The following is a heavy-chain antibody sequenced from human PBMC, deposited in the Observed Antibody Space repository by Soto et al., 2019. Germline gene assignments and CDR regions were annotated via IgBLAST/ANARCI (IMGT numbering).Heavy chain of an antibody. J-gene: IGHJ6*03. CDR2: INPSGGST. CDR1: GYTFTSYY. V-gene: IGHV1-46*03. Sequence: VKVSCKASGYTFTSYYMHWVRQAPGQGLEWMGIINPSGGSTSYAQKFQGRVTMTRDTSTSTVYMELSSLRSEDTAVYYCARDLLIYPVVAATSRQVPYYYYMDVWGKGTTVTVSS. D-gene: IGHD2-15*01. CDR3: ARDLLIYPVVAATSRQVPYYYYMDV.